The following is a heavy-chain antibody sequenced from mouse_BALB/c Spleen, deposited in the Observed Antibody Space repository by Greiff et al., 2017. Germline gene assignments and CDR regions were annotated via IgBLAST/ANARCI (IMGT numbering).Heavy chain of an antibody. CDR3: ARFPYYRYDVEAMDY. J-gene: IGHJ4*01. D-gene: IGHD2-14*01. CDR1: GYTFSSYW. CDR2: ILPGSGST. Sequence: QVQLQQSGAELMKPGASVKISCKATGYTFSSYWIEWVKQRPGHGLEWIGEILPGSGSTNYNEKFKGKATFTADTSSNTAYMQLSSLTSEDSAVYYCARFPYYRYDVEAMDYWGQGTSVTVSS. V-gene: IGHV1-9*01.